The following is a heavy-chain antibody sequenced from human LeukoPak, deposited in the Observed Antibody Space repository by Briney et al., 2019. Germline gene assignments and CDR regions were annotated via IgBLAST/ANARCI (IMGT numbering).Heavy chain of an antibody. Sequence: GGSLRLSCAASGFSITDWPVSWFRQAPGEGLEWVSAIGVRTHYADSVKGRFTITRDGSKNTLYLQMNSLTVEDTAISFCAAGHQNSLEGYWGQGTLVSVAS. D-gene: IGHD1-1*01. V-gene: IGHV3-23*01. CDR3: AAGHQNSLEGY. J-gene: IGHJ4*02. CDR1: GFSITDWP. CDR2: IGVRT.